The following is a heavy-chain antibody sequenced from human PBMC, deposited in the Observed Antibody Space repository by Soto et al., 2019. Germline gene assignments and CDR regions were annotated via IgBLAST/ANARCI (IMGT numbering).Heavy chain of an antibody. J-gene: IGHJ6*02. CDR3: ARDLVRRFRFGEPYYYYYGMDV. D-gene: IGHD3-10*01. Sequence: QVQLVQSGAEVKKPGSSVKVSCKASGGTFSSYAISWVRQAPGQGLEWMGGITPIFGTANYAQKFQGRVTITADESTSTAYMELSSLRSEDTAVYYCARDLVRRFRFGEPYYYYYGMDVWGQGTTVTVSS. CDR2: ITPIFGTA. CDR1: GGTFSSYA. V-gene: IGHV1-69*01.